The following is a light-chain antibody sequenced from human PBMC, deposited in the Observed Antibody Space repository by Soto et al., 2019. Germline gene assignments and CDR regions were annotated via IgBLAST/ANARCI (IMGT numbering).Light chain of an antibody. CDR2: KAS. CDR3: QQYNSYWT. V-gene: IGKV1-5*03. Sequence: DIQMTQSPSTLSASVGDRVTITFRASQSISSWLAWYQQKPGKAPKLLIYKASSLESGVPSRFSGSGSGTEFTLTIRSLQPDDFATYYCQQYNSYWTFGQGTKVDIK. J-gene: IGKJ1*01. CDR1: QSISSW.